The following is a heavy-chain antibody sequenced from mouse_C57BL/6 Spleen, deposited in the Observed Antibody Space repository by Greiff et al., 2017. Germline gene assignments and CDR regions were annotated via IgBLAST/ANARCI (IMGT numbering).Heavy chain of an antibody. CDR1: GYTFTSYW. V-gene: IGHV1-55*01. Sequence: QVQLQQPGAELVKPGASVKMSCKASGYTFTSYWITWVKQRPGQGLEWIGDIYPGSGSTNYNEKFKSKATLTVDTSSSTAYMQLSSLTSEDSAVYYCARSLITTVVDGYWGQGTTLTVSS. CDR3: ARSLITTVVDGY. CDR2: IYPGSGST. D-gene: IGHD1-1*01. J-gene: IGHJ2*01.